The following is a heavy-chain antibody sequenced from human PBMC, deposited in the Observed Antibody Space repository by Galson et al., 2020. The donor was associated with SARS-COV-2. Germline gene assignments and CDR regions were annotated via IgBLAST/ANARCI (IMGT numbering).Heavy chain of an antibody. CDR2: ISYDGSNK. CDR3: ARASLPHIVVVIANAAEYFQH. D-gene: IGHD2-21*01. Sequence: GGSLRLSCAASGFTFSSYAMHWVRQAPGKGLEWVAVISYDGSNKYYADSVKGRFTLSRDNSKNTLYLQMNSLRAEDTAVYYCARASLPHIVVVIANAAEYFQHWGQGTLVTVSS. V-gene: IGHV3-30*04. J-gene: IGHJ1*01. CDR1: GFTFSSYA.